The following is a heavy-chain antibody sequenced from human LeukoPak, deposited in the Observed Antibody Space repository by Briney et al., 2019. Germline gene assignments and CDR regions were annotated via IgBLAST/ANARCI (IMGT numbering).Heavy chain of an antibody. CDR2: VYYSGST. D-gene: IGHD4-23*01. Sequence: SETLSLTCTVSGDSISSSNYYWGWIRQPPGKGLEWIGNVYYSGSTFYNPSPKSRVTISVDTSKNQFSLKLGSVTAADTAVYYCATSYGGHGNVFDYWGQGTLVTVSS. J-gene: IGHJ4*02. CDR3: ATSYGGHGNVFDY. V-gene: IGHV4-39*01. CDR1: GDSISSSNYY.